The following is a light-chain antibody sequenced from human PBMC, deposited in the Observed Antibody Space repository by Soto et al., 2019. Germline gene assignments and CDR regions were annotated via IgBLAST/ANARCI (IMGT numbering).Light chain of an antibody. Sequence: EIVLTQSPGTLSLSPGESATLFCRASQTVSSSCLAWYQQKPGQAPRLLIYGVSSRATGIPDRFSGSGSGTDFTPTISRLQPEDFAVYYWQHYDSSAALTFGGGTNVEIK. V-gene: IGKV3-20*01. CDR2: GVS. CDR3: QHYDSSAALT. CDR1: QTVSSSC. J-gene: IGKJ4*01.